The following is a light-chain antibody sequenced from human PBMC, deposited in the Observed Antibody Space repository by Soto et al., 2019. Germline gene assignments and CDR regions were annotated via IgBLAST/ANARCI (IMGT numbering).Light chain of an antibody. CDR3: QSYGSSNVV. CDR2: EDN. J-gene: IGLJ2*01. V-gene: IGLV6-57*03. Sequence: NFMLTQPHSVSESPGKTVTISCTRSSGSIASNYVQWYQQRPGSAPTTVIYEDNQRPSGVPDRFSGSIDSSSNSASLTISGLKTADEADYYCQSYGSSNVVFGGGTKLTVL. CDR1: SGSIASNY.